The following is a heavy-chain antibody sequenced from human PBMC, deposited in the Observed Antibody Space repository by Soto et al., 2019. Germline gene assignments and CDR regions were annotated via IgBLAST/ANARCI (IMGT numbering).Heavy chain of an antibody. J-gene: IGHJ2*01. CDR2: IIPIFGTA. CDR3: AGVGTARVPTSRGYFDR. D-gene: IGHD5-18*01. Sequence: GASVKVSCKTSGGTFSSYAISWVRQAPGQGLEWMGGIIPIFGTANYAHKFQGRVTITADKSTSTAYMELSSLRSEDTAVSYCAGVGTARVPTSRGYFDRWGRGTLVTVSS. V-gene: IGHV1-69*06. CDR1: GGTFSSYA.